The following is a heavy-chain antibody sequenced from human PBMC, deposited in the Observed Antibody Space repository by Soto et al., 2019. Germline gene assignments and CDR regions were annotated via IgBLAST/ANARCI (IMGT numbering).Heavy chain of an antibody. J-gene: IGHJ5*02. Sequence: QLKLVQSGAEVKKPGSSVKVSCTASWGPFSSYAINWVRQDPGQGLEWMGVITPMFGAPHYAQNFKGRITITADKSTNTAYMDLSSLTSGDTAVYFCATVFTGRWFDPWGQGTLVTVSS. CDR3: ATVFTGRWFDP. CDR1: WGPFSSYA. V-gene: IGHV1-69*06. CDR2: ITPMFGAP. D-gene: IGHD3-10*02.